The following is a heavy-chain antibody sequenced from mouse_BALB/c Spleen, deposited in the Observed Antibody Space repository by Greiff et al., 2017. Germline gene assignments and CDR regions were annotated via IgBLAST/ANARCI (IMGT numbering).Heavy chain of an antibody. CDR2: ISSGSSTI. V-gene: IGHV5-17*02. D-gene: IGHD4-1*01. CDR3: ARRGYTGTANYFDY. CDR1: GFTFSSFG. Sequence: EVMLVESGGGLVQPGGSRKLSCAASGFTFSSFGMHWVRQAPEKGLEWVAYISSGSSTIYYADTVKGRFTISRDNPKNTLFLQMTSLRSEDTAMYYCARRGYTGTANYFDYWGQGTTLTVSS. J-gene: IGHJ2*01.